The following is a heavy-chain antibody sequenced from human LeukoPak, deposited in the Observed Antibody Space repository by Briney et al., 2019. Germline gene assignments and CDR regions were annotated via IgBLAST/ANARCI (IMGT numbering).Heavy chain of an antibody. CDR3: ARPPHY. J-gene: IGHJ4*02. V-gene: IGHV4-34*01. Sequence: SETLSLTCAVYGASFSDYYWSWIRQPPGKGLEWIGEINHSGRTNYNPSPKSRVTISLDTSKNQFSLKLSSVTAADTAVYYCARPPHYWGQGTLVTVSS. CDR1: GASFSDYY. CDR2: INHSGRT.